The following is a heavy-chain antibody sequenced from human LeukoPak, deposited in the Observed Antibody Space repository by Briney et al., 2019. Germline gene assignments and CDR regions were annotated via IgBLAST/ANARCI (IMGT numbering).Heavy chain of an antibody. J-gene: IGHJ3*02. V-gene: IGHV4-38-2*02. CDR3: ARDSAQHIVVLTGISVAFDI. D-gene: IGHD2-21*02. CDR1: GYSISSGYY. CDR2: IYHSGST. Sequence: SSETLSLTCAVSGYSISSGYYWGWIRQPPGKGLEWIGNIYHSGSTYYNPSLRSRVTISVDTSKNQFSLKLSSGTAADTAVYYCARDSAQHIVVLTGISVAFDIWGQGTMVTVSS.